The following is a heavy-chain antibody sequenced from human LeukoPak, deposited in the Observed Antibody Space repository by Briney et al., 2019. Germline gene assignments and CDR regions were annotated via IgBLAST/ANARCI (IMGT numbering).Heavy chain of an antibody. V-gene: IGHV3-48*03. D-gene: IGHD1-1*01. Sequence: GGSLRLSCAASGFTFNNYEMNWVRQAPGKGLEWISYISSSGRTIFYADSVKGRFTISRDNARNSLYLQMNSLRAEDTAVYYCARGGTVGYYFDYWGQGTLVTVSS. J-gene: IGHJ4*02. CDR1: GFTFNNYE. CDR2: ISSSGRTI. CDR3: ARGGTVGYYFDY.